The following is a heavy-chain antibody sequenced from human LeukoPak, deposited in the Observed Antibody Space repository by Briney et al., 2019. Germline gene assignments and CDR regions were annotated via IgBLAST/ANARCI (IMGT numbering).Heavy chain of an antibody. D-gene: IGHD6-6*01. J-gene: IGHJ4*02. Sequence: ASVKVSCKISGYSFTDSYMHWIQPAPGKGLGWVGLVDPEDGEAIYAEKFQGRVTITADTSADTSYMELSSLRSDDTAVYYCATGSSSSHPDYWGQGTLVTVSS. CDR3: ATGSSSSHPDY. CDR1: GYSFTDSY. V-gene: IGHV1-69-2*01. CDR2: VDPEDGEA.